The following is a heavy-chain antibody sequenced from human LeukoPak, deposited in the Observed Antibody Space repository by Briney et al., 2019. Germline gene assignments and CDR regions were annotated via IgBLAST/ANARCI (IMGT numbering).Heavy chain of an antibody. D-gene: IGHD3-10*02. CDR3: AELGINMIGGV. Sequence: GGSLRLSCAASGFTFSSFDMNWVRQAPGKGLEWVSYISSSGSTIYYADSVKGRFTTSRDNAKNSLYLQMNSLRAENTVVYYCAELGINMIGGVWGKGTTVTISS. J-gene: IGHJ6*04. CDR2: ISSSGSTI. CDR1: GFTFSSFD. V-gene: IGHV3-48*03.